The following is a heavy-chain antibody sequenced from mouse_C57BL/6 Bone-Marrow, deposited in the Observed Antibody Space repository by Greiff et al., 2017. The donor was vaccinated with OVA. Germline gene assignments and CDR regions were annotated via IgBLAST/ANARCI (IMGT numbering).Heavy chain of an antibody. CDR2: IYPGNSDT. J-gene: IGHJ3*01. V-gene: IGHV1-5*01. Sequence: EVQLQESGTVLARPGASVKMSCKTSGYTFTSYWMHWVKQRPGQGLEWIGAIYPGNSDTHYNQKFKGKAKLTAVKSASTAYMELSRLTNEDSAVYYCTISGYYVSRFAYWGQGTLVTVSA. D-gene: IGHD1-1*01. CDR1: GYTFTSYW. CDR3: TISGYYVSRFAY.